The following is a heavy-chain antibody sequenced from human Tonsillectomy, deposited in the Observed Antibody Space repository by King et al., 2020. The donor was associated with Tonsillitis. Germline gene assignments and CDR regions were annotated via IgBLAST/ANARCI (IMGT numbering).Heavy chain of an antibody. CDR3: ARESYCGGDCYWNDS. J-gene: IGHJ4*02. CDR1: GFTFSTYP. CDR2: ISYDGSNK. Sequence: VQLVESGGGVVQPGRSLRLYCAASGFTFSTYPMHWVRQAPGKGLEWVAFISYDGSNKYYADSVKGRFTISRDNSKNTLYLQMNSLRPEDTAVYYCARESYCGGDCYWNDSWGQGTLVTVSS. V-gene: IGHV3-30-3*01. D-gene: IGHD2-21*02.